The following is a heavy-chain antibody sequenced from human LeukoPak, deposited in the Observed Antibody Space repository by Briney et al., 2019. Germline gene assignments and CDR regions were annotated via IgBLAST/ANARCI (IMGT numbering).Heavy chain of an antibody. Sequence: GGSLRLSCAASGFTFSSYAMHWVRQAPGKGLEWVAVISYDGSNKYYADSVKGRFTISRDNSKNTLYLQVNSLRAEDTAVYYCARGGYDSSGYYYGDYWGQGTLVTVSS. V-gene: IGHV3-30*01. D-gene: IGHD3-22*01. J-gene: IGHJ4*02. CDR2: ISYDGSNK. CDR1: GFTFSSYA. CDR3: ARGGYDSSGYYYGDY.